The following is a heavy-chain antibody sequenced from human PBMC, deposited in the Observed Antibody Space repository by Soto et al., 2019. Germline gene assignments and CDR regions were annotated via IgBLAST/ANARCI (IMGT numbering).Heavy chain of an antibody. Sequence: GESLKISCKGSGDSFTSYGISWVRQAPGQGLEWMGWISAYNGNTNYAQKLQGRVTMTTDTSTSTAYMELSSLRSEDTAVYYCARVEYCISTSCSGSNWFDPWGQGTLVTVSS. CDR1: GDSFTSYG. V-gene: IGHV1-18*01. CDR2: ISAYNGNT. D-gene: IGHD2-2*01. J-gene: IGHJ5*02. CDR3: ARVEYCISTSCSGSNWFDP.